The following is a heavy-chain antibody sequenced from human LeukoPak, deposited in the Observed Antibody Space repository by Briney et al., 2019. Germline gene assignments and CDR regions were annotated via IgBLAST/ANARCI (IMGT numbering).Heavy chain of an antibody. Sequence: GGSLRLSCAASGFTFSDYYMSWIRQAPGKGLEWVSYISSSGSTIYYADSVKGRFTISRDNAKNSLYLQMNSLRAEDTAVYYCASQRWLQSSFDYWGQGALVTVSS. CDR2: ISSSGSTI. CDR3: ASQRWLQSSFDY. V-gene: IGHV3-11*01. D-gene: IGHD5-24*01. CDR1: GFTFSDYY. J-gene: IGHJ4*02.